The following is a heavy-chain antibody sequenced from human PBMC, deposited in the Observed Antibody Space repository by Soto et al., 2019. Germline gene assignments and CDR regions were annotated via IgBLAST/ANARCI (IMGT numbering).Heavy chain of an antibody. D-gene: IGHD5-12*01. CDR3: AAPSAGGFYYGMDV. CDR1: GFTFTSSA. J-gene: IGHJ6*02. V-gene: IGHV1-58*01. Sequence: GASVKVSCKASGFTFTSSAVQWVRQARGQRLEWIGWIVVGSGNTICPQKFQERVTITRDMSTSTAYLQLSSLRSDDTAVYYCAAPSAGGFYYGMDVWGQGTEVTVSS. CDR2: IVVGSGNT.